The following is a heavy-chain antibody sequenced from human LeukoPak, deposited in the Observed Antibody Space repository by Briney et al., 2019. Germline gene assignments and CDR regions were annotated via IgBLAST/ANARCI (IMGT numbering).Heavy chain of an antibody. CDR1: DGSITSYY. CDR3: ARRGVWAFDY. V-gene: IGHV4-59*08. J-gene: IGHJ4*02. D-gene: IGHD3-10*01. Sequence: SETLSLTCTVSDGSITSYYWXXIRQPPGKGLEWIGNIYYSGSTSYNPSLKSRVTMXVDTSKNQFSLKLTSVTAADTAVYYCARRGVWAFDYWGQGTLVTVSS. CDR2: IYYSGST.